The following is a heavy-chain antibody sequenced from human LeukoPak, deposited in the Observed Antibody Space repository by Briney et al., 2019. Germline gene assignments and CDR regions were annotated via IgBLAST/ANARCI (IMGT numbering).Heavy chain of an antibody. J-gene: IGHJ4*02. CDR3: AAMSSRLDYYFDY. CDR1: GVSISNGGFS. V-gene: IGHV4-39*01. Sequence: SETLSLTCAVSGVSISNGGFSWVWLRQPQGKGLQWIGNINYSGSSYYNPSLKKRVTISVDTSRNIFSLKMHSVTAADTAVYYCAAMSSRLDYYFDYWGQGTLVPVSS. CDR2: INYSGSS. D-gene: IGHD5/OR15-5a*01.